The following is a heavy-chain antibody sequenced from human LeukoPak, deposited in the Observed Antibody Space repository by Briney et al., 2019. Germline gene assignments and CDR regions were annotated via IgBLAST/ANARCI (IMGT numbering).Heavy chain of an antibody. J-gene: IGHJ4*02. CDR3: ARGGAGSSWYFIDY. CDR1: GFTFSSYS. V-gene: IGHV3-21*01. CDR2: ISRSSNYK. Sequence: GGSLRLSCAASGFTFSSYSMNWVRQAPGKGLEWVSSISRSSNYKYYADSVKGRFTISRDNAKNSLYLQMNSLRAEDTAVYYCARGGAGSSWYFIDYWGQGTLVTVSS. D-gene: IGHD6-13*01.